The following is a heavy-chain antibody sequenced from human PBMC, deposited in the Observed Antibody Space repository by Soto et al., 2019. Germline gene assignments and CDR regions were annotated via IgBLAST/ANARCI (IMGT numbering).Heavy chain of an antibody. CDR3: ARMTWITGGGAFDI. CDR1: GFALTYIGEG. V-gene: IGHV2-70*01. J-gene: IGHJ3*02. D-gene: IGHD5-12*01. Sequence: GPTLMNHKQTLALTCTFSGFALTYIGEGVGWIRQPPGKALEWLALIDWDDDKYYSTSLKTRLTISKDTSKNQVVLTMTNMDPVDTATYYCARMTWITGGGAFDIWGQGTMVT. CDR2: IDWDDDK.